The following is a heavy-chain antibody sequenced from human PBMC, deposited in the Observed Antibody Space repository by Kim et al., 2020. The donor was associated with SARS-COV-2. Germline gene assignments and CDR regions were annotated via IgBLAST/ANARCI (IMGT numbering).Heavy chain of an antibody. CDR2: IYYTGST. CDR1: GGSISSSSYY. J-gene: IGHJ4*01. D-gene: IGHD3-22*01. CDR3: ARLSYYDSSGYLDY. Sequence: SETLSLTCTVSGGSISSSSYYWGWIRQPPGKGLEWIGSIYYTGSTYYNPSLKSRVTISVDTSKNQFSLKLSSVTAADTAVYYCARLSYYDSSGYLDYWG. V-gene: IGHV4-39*01.